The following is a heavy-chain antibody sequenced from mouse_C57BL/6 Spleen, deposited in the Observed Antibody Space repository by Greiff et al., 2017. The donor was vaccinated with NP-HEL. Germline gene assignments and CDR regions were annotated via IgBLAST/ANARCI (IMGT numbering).Heavy chain of an antibody. V-gene: IGHV1-55*01. CDR2: IYPGSGST. Sequence: QVQLQQPGAELVKPGASVKMSCKASGYTFTSYWITWVKQRPGQGLEWIGDIYPGSGSTNYNEKFKSKATLTVDTSSSTAYMQLSSLTSEDSAVYYCARRGDDSLYAMDYWGQGTSVTVSS. J-gene: IGHJ4*01. CDR1: GYTFTSYW. D-gene: IGHD2-4*01. CDR3: ARRGDDSLYAMDY.